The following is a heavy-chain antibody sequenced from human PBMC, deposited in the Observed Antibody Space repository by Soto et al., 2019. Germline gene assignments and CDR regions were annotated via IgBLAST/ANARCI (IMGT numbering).Heavy chain of an antibody. CDR2: IYPGDSDT. J-gene: IGHJ6*03. V-gene: IGHV5-51*01. CDR3: AKSPRGFGGGYYYMDV. CDR1: VYNFTSYW. D-gene: IGHD3-10*01. Sequence: PGESLKISCKGSVYNFTSYWIGWVRQMPGKGLEWMGIIYPGDSDTRYSPSFQGQVTISADKSISTAYLQWSSLKASDTAMYYCAKSPRGFGGGYYYMDVWGKGTTVTVSS.